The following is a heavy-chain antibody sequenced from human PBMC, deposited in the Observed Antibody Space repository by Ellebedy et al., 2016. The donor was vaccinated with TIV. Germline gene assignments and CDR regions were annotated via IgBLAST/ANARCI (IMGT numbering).Heavy chain of an antibody. CDR1: GYTFTSNY. D-gene: IGHD3-3*01. CDR2: VIAIFGST. V-gene: IGHV1-69*06. J-gene: IGHJ6*02. CDR3: ARVGNFDFWSGLEGLSKYAMDV. Sequence: SVKVSXXASGYTFTSNYMHWVRQAPGQGLEWMGGVIAIFGSTNYAQKFQGRVKITADKSTSKVYMELSSLRSEDTAVYYCARVGNFDFWSGLEGLSKYAMDVWGQGTTVIVTS.